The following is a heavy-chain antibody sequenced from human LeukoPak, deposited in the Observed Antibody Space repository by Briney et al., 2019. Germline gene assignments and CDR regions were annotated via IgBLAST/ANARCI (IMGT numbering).Heavy chain of an antibody. CDR1: GGSISTYY. CDR2: IYHTGST. D-gene: IGHD2-21*02. CDR3: ARERQVTAIPTPDWFDP. V-gene: IGHV4-59*12. Sequence: SETLSLTCTVSGGSISTYYWSWIRQPPGKGLEWIGIIYHTGSTNYNPSLKSRVTISVDTSKNQFSLKLSSVTAADTAVYYCARERQVTAIPTPDWFDPWGQGTLVTVSS. J-gene: IGHJ5*02.